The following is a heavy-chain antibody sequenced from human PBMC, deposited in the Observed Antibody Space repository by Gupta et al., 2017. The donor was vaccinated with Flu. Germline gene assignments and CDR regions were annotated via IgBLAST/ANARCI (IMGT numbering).Heavy chain of an antibody. D-gene: IGHD6-19*01. CDR1: CTYRSVY. CDR2: VYYARNT. Sequence: CTYRSVYVSRMPRHGGKGLELIGHVYYARNTNYNPPRKIRVTVSVDTSKRQFSWNSNTVTAADTSVCVCARGPVRNWFDPWGQGTLVTVSS. CDR3: ARGPVRNWFDP. V-gene: IGHV4-59*01. J-gene: IGHJ5*02.